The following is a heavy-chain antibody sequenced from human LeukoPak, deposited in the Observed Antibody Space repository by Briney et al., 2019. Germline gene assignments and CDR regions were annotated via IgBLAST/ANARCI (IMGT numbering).Heavy chain of an antibody. Sequence: NPSETLSLTCAVSGGSISSGGYSWSWIRQPPGKGLEWIGYIYHSGSTYYNPSLKSRVTISVDRSKNQFSPKLSSVTAADTAVYYCARGGSSGYTLDYWGQGTLVTVSS. CDR2: IYHSGST. J-gene: IGHJ4*02. D-gene: IGHD3-22*01. CDR3: ARGGSSGYTLDY. V-gene: IGHV4-30-2*01. CDR1: GGSISSGGYS.